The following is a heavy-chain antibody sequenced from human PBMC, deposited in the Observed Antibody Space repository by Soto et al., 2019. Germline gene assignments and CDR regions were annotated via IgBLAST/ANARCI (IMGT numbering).Heavy chain of an antibody. J-gene: IGHJ5*02. CDR1: GFTFSSYG. D-gene: IGHD1-1*01. CDR3: AKEGTAQIRRGWFDP. CDR2: ISYDGSNK. V-gene: IGHV3-30*18. Sequence: PGGSLRLSCAASGFTFSSYGMHWVRQAPGKGLEWVAVISYDGSNKYYADSVKGRFTISRDNSKNTLYLQMNSLRAEDTAVYYCAKEGTAQIRRGWFDPWGQGTLVTVSS.